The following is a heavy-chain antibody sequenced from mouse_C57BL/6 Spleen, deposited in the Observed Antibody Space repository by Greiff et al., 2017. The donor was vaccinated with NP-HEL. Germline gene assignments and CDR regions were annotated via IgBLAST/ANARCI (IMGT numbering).Heavy chain of an antibody. J-gene: IGHJ4*01. CDR1: GYTFTSYW. D-gene: IGHD2-1*01. Sequence: QVQLKQPGAELVKPGASVKMSCKASGYTFTSYWITWVKQRPGQGLEWIGDIYPGSGSTNYNEKFKSKATLTVDTSSSTAYMQLSSLTSEDSAVYYCVIYYGNYEAMDYWGQGTSVTVSS. CDR3: VIYYGNYEAMDY. V-gene: IGHV1-55*01. CDR2: IYPGSGST.